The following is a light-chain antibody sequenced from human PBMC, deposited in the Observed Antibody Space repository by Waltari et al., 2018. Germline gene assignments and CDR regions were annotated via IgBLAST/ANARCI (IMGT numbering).Light chain of an antibody. V-gene: IGKV1-5*03. CDR2: QVS. CDR1: PSFSRW. Sequence: DIQLTQSPSTLSASVGDRVTITCRASPSFSRWLAWYQQKPGKAPKLLIHQVSILESGVPSRFSGSGSGTEFTLTISSLQPEDFATYSCQQYTTYPYTFGQGTKLEVK. J-gene: IGKJ2*01. CDR3: QQYTTYPYT.